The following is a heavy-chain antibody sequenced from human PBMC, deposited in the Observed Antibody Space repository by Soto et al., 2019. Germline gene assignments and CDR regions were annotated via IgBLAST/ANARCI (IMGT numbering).Heavy chain of an antibody. V-gene: IGHV3-23*01. J-gene: IGHJ6*04. CDR1: GFTFSGSA. CDR2: ISGSGANT. Sequence: VQLLESGGRLVQPGGSQRLSCAASGFTFSGSAMTSVRQAPGKGLEWVSSISGSGANTYYVDSGKGRFTISRDNSKNTLSLQMTSLSADDTAVYYGAQSPDFYDDDMDVWGRGTTVTVSS. CDR3: AQSPDFYDDDMDV.